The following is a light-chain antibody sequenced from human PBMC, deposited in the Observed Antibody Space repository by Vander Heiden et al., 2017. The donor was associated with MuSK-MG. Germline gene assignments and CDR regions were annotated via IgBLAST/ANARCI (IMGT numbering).Light chain of an antibody. CDR1: ISNIGNNF. CDR3: GAWDTSLNAGG. J-gene: IGLJ2*01. CDR2: DST. V-gene: IGLV1-51*01. Sequence: SVLPQPPSVSAAPGPTVTISSSGSISNIGNNFVSGYQQLPGTAPKLLIYDSTKRPSGIPDRFSGSKSGASATLAITGLQTGDEADYYCGAWDTSLNAGGFGGGTKLTVL.